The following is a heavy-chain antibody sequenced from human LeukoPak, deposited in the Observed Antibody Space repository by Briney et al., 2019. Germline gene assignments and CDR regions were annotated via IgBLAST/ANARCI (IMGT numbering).Heavy chain of an antibody. CDR1: GYTFTSYA. CDR3: ARTQFPYYDFWSGYYSKNAFDI. Sequence: ASVRVSCKASGYTFTSYAMNWVRQAPGQGLEWMGWINTNTGNPTYAQGFTGRFVFSLDTSVSTAYLQISSLKAEDTAVYYCARTQFPYYDFWSGYYSKNAFDIWGQGTMVTVSS. D-gene: IGHD3-3*01. V-gene: IGHV7-4-1*02. J-gene: IGHJ3*02. CDR2: INTNTGNP.